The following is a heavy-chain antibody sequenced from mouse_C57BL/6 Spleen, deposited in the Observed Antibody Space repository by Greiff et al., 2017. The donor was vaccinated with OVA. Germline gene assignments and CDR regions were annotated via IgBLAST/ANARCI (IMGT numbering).Heavy chain of an antibody. V-gene: IGHV5-6*01. Sequence: EVMLVESGGDLVKPGGSLKLSCAASGFTFSSYGMSWVRQTPDKRLEWVATISSGGSYTYYPDSVKGRFTISRDNAKNTLYLQMSSLKSEDTAMYYCARGAYGNYGYFDVWGTGTTVTVSS. J-gene: IGHJ1*03. D-gene: IGHD2-1*01. CDR1: GFTFSSYG. CDR3: ARGAYGNYGYFDV. CDR2: ISSGGSYT.